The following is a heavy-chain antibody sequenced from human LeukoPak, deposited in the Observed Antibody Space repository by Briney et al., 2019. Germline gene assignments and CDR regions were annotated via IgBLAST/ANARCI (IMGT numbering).Heavy chain of an antibody. V-gene: IGHV4-59*01. Sequence: PSETLSLTCAVYGGSFSSYYWSWIRQPPGKGLEWIGYIYYSGSTNYNPSLKSRVTISVDTSKNQFSLKLSSVTAADTAVYYCARYYDSSGYYANFDYWGQGILVTVSS. CDR2: IYYSGST. D-gene: IGHD3-22*01. CDR3: ARYYDSSGYYANFDY. J-gene: IGHJ4*02. CDR1: GGSFSSYY.